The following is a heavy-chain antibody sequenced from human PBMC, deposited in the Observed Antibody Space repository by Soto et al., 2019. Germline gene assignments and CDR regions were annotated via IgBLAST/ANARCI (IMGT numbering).Heavy chain of an antibody. D-gene: IGHD2-15*01. J-gene: IGHJ3*01. Sequence: PGESLKISCNGSGYSFTSYWIGWVRQMPGKGLEWMGIIYPGDSDTRYSPSFEGQVTISADKSISTAYLQWSSLKASDTAMYYCARRGYCSGGGCFSAAFDFWGQGTMVTVSS. V-gene: IGHV5-51*01. CDR3: ARRGYCSGGGCFSAAFDF. CDR2: IYPGDSDT. CDR1: GYSFTSYW.